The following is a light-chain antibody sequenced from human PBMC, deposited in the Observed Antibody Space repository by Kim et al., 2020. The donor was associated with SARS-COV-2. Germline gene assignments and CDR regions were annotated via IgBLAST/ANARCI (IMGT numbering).Light chain of an antibody. CDR3: YSFTISNTLV. V-gene: IGLV2-14*03. CDR2: EVS. CDR1: RNDVGSYDS. Sequence: GQTITISCTGTRNDVGSYDSVSWYQQHPGKAPKLMIYEVSNRPSGVSIRFSGSKSGNTASLTISGLQVEDEADYYCYSFTISNTLVFGGGTKVTVL. J-gene: IGLJ2*01.